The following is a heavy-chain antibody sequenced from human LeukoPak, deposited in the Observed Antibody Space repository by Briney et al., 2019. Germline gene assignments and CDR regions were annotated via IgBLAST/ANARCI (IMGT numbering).Heavy chain of an antibody. CDR3: AKFQPDSSGYYDAFDY. V-gene: IGHV3-23*01. D-gene: IGHD3-22*01. CDR1: GFTFSSYA. CDR2: ISGSGGST. J-gene: IGHJ4*02. Sequence: PGGSLRLSCAASGFTFSSYAMSWVRQAPGKGLEWVSAISGSGGSTYYADSVKGRFTISRDNSKNTLYLQMNSLRAEDTAVYYCAKFQPDSSGYYDAFDYWGQGTLVTVSS.